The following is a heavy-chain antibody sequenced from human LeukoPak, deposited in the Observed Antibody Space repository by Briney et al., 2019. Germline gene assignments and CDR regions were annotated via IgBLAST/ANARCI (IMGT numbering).Heavy chain of an antibody. CDR3: ARDGDTAMGTFDY. CDR1: GGSISSSSYY. J-gene: IGHJ4*02. Sequence: PSETLSLTCAVSGGSISSSSYYWGWIRQPPGKGLEWIGSIYYSGSTYYNPSLKSRVTISVDTSKNQFSLKLSSVTAADTAVYYCARDGDTAMGTFDYWGQGTLVTVSS. V-gene: IGHV4-39*07. D-gene: IGHD5-18*01. CDR2: IYYSGST.